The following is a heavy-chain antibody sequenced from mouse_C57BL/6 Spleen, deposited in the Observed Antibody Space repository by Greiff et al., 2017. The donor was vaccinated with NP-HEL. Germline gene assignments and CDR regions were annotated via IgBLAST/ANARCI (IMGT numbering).Heavy chain of an antibody. CDR3: ARQDYGSSYDGSPWFAY. Sequence: DVKLVESGGGLVQPGGSLKLSCAASGFTFSDYYMYWVRQTPEKRLEWVAYISNGGGSTYYPDTVKGRFTISRDNAKNTLYLQMSRLKSEDTAMYYCARQDYGSSYDGSPWFAYWGQGTLVTVSA. CDR2: ISNGGGST. V-gene: IGHV5-12*01. D-gene: IGHD1-1*01. J-gene: IGHJ3*01. CDR1: GFTFSDYY.